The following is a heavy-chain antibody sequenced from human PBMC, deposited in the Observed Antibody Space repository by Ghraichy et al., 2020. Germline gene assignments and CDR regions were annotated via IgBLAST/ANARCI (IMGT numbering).Heavy chain of an antibody. CDR2: ITGSGETT. CDR1: GFNFSDYG. Sequence: GGSLRLSCAASGFNFSDYGMSWVRQAAGKGLEWLSSITGSGETTYYADSLKGRFTISRDNSKNTLYLQVDSLRAEDTAIYYCAKDRCSGGYCYPHRFDYWGQGALVTVSS. V-gene: IGHV3-23*01. D-gene: IGHD2-15*01. CDR3: AKDRCSGGYCYPHRFDY. J-gene: IGHJ4*02.